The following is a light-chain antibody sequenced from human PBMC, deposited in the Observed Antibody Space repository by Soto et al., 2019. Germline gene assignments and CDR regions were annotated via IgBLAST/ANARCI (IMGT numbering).Light chain of an antibody. CDR3: AAWDDSLNGQV. Sequence: QSVLTQPPSASGTPGQRVTISCSGSSSNIGSNTVNWYQQLPGTAPKLLIYSNNQRPSGVPDRFSGSKSGTSASLAISGLQYEEEADYYCAAWDDSLNGQVFGGGTKVTVL. V-gene: IGLV1-44*01. CDR2: SNN. CDR1: SSNIGSNT. J-gene: IGLJ2*01.